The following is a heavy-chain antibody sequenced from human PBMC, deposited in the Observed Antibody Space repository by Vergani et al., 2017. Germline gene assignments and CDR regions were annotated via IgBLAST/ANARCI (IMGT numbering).Heavy chain of an antibody. J-gene: IGHJ5*02. D-gene: IGHD3-10*01. CDR2: IYYSGST. CDR1: GGSISSSSYY. Sequence: QLQLQESGPGLVKPSETLSLTCTVSGGSISSSSYYWGWIRQPPGKGLEWIGSIYYSGSTYYNPSLKSRVTISVDTSKNQFSLKLSSVTAADTAVYYCARNQVGYYYGSGSYYKDNWFDPGGQGTLVTVSS. CDR3: ARNQVGYYYGSGSYYKDNWFDP. V-gene: IGHV4-39*01.